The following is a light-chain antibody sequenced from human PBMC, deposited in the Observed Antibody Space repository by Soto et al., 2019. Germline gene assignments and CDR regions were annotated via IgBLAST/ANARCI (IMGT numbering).Light chain of an antibody. CDR1: SSDVGAYNY. V-gene: IGLV2-14*01. CDR3: SSYTTIKTVI. J-gene: IGLJ2*01. CDR2: DVT. Sequence: QSALAQPASVSGSPGQSITISCTGTSSDVGAYNYVSWYHQHHPGKAPELIIYDVTDRPSGVSTRFSGSKSGNMASLTISGLQAEDEGDYYCSSYTTIKTVIFGGGTKLTVL.